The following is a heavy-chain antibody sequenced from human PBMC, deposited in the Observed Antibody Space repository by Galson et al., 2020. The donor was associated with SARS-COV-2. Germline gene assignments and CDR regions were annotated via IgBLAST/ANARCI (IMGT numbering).Heavy chain of an antibody. CDR1: GYSFTSYW. Sequence: GESLKISCKGSGYSFTSYWIGWVRQMPGKGLEWMGIIYPGDSDTRYSPSFQGQVTISADKSISTAYLQWSSLKASDTAMYYCARPMRSGGSWVVPFDYWGQGTLVTVSS. D-gene: IGHD2-15*01. CDR2: IYPGDSDT. J-gene: IGHJ4*02. CDR3: ARPMRSGGSWVVPFDY. V-gene: IGHV5-51*01.